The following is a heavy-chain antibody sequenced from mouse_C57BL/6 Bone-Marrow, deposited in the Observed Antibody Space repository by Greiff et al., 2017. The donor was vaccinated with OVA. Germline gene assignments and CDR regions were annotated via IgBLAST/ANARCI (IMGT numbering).Heavy chain of an antibody. CDR1: GYSITSGYY. V-gene: IGHV3-6*01. Sequence: EVQLQESGPGLVKPSQSLSLTCSVTGYSITSGYYWNWIRQFPGNKLEWMGYISYDGSNNYNPSLKNRTSITRDTSKNQFFLKLNSVTTEDTATYYGARDNWDVRYFDVWGTGTTVTVSS. D-gene: IGHD4-1*02. CDR2: ISYDGSN. CDR3: ARDNWDVRYFDV. J-gene: IGHJ1*03.